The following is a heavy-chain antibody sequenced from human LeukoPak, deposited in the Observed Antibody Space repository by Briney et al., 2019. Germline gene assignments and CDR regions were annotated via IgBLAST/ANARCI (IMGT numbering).Heavy chain of an antibody. V-gene: IGHV1-18*01. CDR3: ARVLLRGSLRI. Sequence: ASVKVSCKASGYTFTSYGISWVRQAPGQGLEWTGWISAYNGNTNYAQELQGRVTMTTDTSTSTAYMELRSLRSDDTAVYYCARVLLRGSLRIWGQGTMVAVSS. CDR1: GYTFTSYG. D-gene: IGHD1-26*01. CDR2: ISAYNGNT. J-gene: IGHJ3*02.